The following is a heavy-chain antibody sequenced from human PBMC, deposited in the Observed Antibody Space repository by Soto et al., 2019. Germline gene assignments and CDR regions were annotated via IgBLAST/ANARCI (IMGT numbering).Heavy chain of an antibody. CDR3: ARTEGYYDSSGYYEGRGYYFDY. J-gene: IGHJ4*02. V-gene: IGHV4-31*03. CDR1: GGSISSGGYY. D-gene: IGHD3-22*01. CDR2: IYYSGST. Sequence: PSETLSLTCTVSGGSISSGGYYWSWIRQHPGKGLEWIGYIYYSGSTYYNPSLKSRVTISVDTSKNQFSLKLSSVTAADTAVYYCARTEGYYDSSGYYEGRGYYFDYWGQGTLVTVSS.